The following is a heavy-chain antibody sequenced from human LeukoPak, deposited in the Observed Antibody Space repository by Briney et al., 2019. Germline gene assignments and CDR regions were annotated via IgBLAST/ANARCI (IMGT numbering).Heavy chain of an antibody. D-gene: IGHD5-24*01. CDR2: FYVGGAT. CDR1: GFSVTNNY. V-gene: IGHV3-53*01. Sequence: GGSLRLSCAVSGFSVTNNYMSWVRQAPGKGLEWVSVFYVGGATYYADSVKGRFTISRDNSENTLYLQMKSLRAEDTAVYYWARGDGYHFFDYWGQGTLVTVSS. J-gene: IGHJ4*02. CDR3: ARGDGYHFFDY.